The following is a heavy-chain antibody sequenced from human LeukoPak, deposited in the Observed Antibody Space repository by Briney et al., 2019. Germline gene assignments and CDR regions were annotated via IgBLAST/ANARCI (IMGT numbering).Heavy chain of an antibody. J-gene: IGHJ4*02. CDR2: IFYTGST. V-gene: IGHV4-39*01. D-gene: IGHD4/OR15-4a*01. CDR3: ARLPGYGDYCDS. CDR1: GGSISNSSYY. Sequence: PSETLSLTCTVSGGSISNSSYYWGWIRQPPGKGLEWIGSIFYTGSTYYSPSLKSRVTISVDTSKNQFSLKLTSVTAADTAVYYCARLPGYGDYCDSWGQGTPVTVSS.